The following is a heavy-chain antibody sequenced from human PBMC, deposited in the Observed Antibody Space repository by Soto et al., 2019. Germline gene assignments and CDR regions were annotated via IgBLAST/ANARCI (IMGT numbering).Heavy chain of an antibody. CDR1: GFNFSSYC. Sequence: SLRISCAASGFNFSSYCMHWVRPAPGKGPEWVAVISYDGSNKYYADSVKGRFTISRDNSKNTLYLQMNSLRAEDTAVYYCAKSDDYVDERDYYYGMDVWGQGTTVTVSS. CDR2: ISYDGSNK. CDR3: AKSDDYVDERDYYYGMDV. J-gene: IGHJ6*02. D-gene: IGHD3-16*01. V-gene: IGHV3-30*18.